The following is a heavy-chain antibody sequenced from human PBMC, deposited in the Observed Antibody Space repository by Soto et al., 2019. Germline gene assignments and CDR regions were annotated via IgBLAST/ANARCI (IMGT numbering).Heavy chain of an antibody. V-gene: IGHV3-48*02. CDR1: GFTFNSYS. D-gene: IGHD3-3*01. Sequence: GGSLRLSCAASGFTFNSYSMNWVRQAPGKGLEWVSYISSSGSTIYYADSVKGRFTISRDNAKNSLYLQMNSLRDEDTAVYYCARDPKPPFWSGYFSFDYWGQGTLVTVSS. CDR3: ARDPKPPFWSGYFSFDY. CDR2: ISSSGSTI. J-gene: IGHJ4*02.